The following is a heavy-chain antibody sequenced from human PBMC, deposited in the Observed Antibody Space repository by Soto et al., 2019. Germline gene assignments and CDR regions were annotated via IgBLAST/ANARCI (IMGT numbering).Heavy chain of an antibody. D-gene: IGHD5-12*01. Sequence: SVKVSCKASGYTFTSYGISWVRQAPGQGLEWMGGIIPIFGTANYAQKFQGRVTITADESTSTAYMELSSLRSEDTAVYYCARVGGLKEMATITYFDYWGQGTLVTVSS. CDR3: ARVGGLKEMATITYFDY. V-gene: IGHV1-69*13. CDR2: IIPIFGTA. J-gene: IGHJ4*02. CDR1: GYTFTSYG.